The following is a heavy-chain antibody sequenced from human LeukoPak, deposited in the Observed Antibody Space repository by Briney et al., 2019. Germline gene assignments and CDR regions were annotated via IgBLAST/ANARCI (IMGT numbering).Heavy chain of an antibody. J-gene: IGHJ4*02. CDR3: ARESIAVAGKYFDY. D-gene: IGHD6-19*01. CDR2: IYYSGST. Sequence: PSQTLSLTCTVSGGSISSYYWSWIRQPPGKGLEWNGYIYYSGSTNYNPSFKSRVTISVDTSKYQFSLKLSSVTAADTAVYYCARESIAVAGKYFDYWGQGTLVTVSS. V-gene: IGHV4-59*01. CDR1: GGSISSYY.